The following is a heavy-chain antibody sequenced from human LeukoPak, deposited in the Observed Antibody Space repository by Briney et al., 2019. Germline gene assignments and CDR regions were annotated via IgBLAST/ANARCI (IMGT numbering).Heavy chain of an antibody. D-gene: IGHD6-19*01. CDR3: ARDAAAVAGLDY. CDR1: GFTVSPNY. CDR2: IYAGGTT. J-gene: IGHJ4*02. V-gene: IGHV3-53*01. Sequence: GGSLRLSCAASGFTVSPNYMVWVRQAPGKGLEWVSVIYAGGTTYYADSVKGRFTISRDNSKNTLYLQMNSLRAEDTAVYYCARDAAAVAGLDYWGQGTLVTVSS.